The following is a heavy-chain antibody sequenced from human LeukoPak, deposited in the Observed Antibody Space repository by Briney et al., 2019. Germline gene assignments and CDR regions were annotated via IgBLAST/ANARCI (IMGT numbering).Heavy chain of an antibody. CDR3: ARDAVCSSTSCYGYYYYYMDV. CDR1: GGSISSYY. CDR2: IYTSGST. D-gene: IGHD2-2*01. V-gene: IGHV4-4*07. Sequence: SETLSLTCTVSGGSISSYYWSWIRQPAGKGLEWIGRIYTSGSTNYSPSLKSRVTISVDKSKNQFSLKLSSVTAADTAVYYCARDAVCSSTSCYGYYYYYMDVWGKGTTVTVSS. J-gene: IGHJ6*03.